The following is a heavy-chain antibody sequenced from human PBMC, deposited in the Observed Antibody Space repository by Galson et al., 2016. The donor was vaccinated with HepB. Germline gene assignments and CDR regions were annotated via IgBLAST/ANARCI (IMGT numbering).Heavy chain of an antibody. D-gene: IGHD2/OR15-2a*01. V-gene: IGHV3-30*03. CDR2: DSMDGRRK. J-gene: IGHJ4*02. CDR1: GFTFSNYG. Sequence: SLRLSCAASGFTFSNYGMHWVRQAPGKGLEWVAADSMDGRRKFYADSVKGRFTIPRDNSNSMLFLQMSSLSADDTAVYYCARRHEYCPPVGCSVDYWGQGTLVSVSS. CDR3: ARRHEYCPPVGCSVDY.